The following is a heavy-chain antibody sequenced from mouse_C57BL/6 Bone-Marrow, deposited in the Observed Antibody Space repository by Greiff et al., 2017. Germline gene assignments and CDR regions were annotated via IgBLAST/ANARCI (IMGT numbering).Heavy chain of an antibody. Sequence: VQLQQSGAELVRPGASVTLSCKASGYTFTDYEMHWVKQTLVHGLEWIGAIDPETGGTAYNQKFKGKAILTADKSSSTAYMELRSLTSEDSAVYYCTRYYYGWYFDVWGTGTTVTVSS. CDR3: TRYYYGWYFDV. V-gene: IGHV1-15*01. CDR1: GYTFTDYE. J-gene: IGHJ1*03. D-gene: IGHD2-1*01. CDR2: IDPETGGT.